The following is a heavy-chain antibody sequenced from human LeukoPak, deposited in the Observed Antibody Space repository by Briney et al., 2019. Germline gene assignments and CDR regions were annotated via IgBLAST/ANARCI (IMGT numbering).Heavy chain of an antibody. V-gene: IGHV3-30*02. CDR1: GFTFSSYG. CDR2: IRYDGSNK. J-gene: IGHJ4*02. Sequence: GGSLRLSCAASGFTFSSYGMHWVRQAPGKGLEWVAFIRYDGSNKYYADSVKGRFTISRDNAKNSLYLQMNSLRAEDTALYYCARGIAAAGSAVIGDYWGQGTLVTVSS. CDR3: ARGIAAAGSAVIGDY. D-gene: IGHD6-13*01.